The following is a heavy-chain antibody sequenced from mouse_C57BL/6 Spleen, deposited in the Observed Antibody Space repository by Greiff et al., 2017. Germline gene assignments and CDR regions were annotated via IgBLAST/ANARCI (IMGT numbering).Heavy chain of an antibody. J-gene: IGHJ2*01. CDR3: TGDPYYFDY. V-gene: IGHV6-6*01. CDR2: ISNKDNNHTT. Sequence: EVQLVESGGGLVQPGGSMKLSCAASGFTFSDAWMDWVRQSPEKGLEWVAEISNKDNNHTTYYAEYVKGRFTISRDDSKSSVYLQMNSLRAEVTGIYYCTGDPYYFDYWGQGTTLTVSS. CDR1: GFTFSDAW.